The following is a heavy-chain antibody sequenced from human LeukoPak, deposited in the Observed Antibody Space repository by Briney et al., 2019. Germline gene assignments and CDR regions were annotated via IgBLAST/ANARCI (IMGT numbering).Heavy chain of an antibody. D-gene: IGHD6-13*01. J-gene: IGHJ4*02. CDR3: AREQSSSWATRPGY. Sequence: GGSLRLSCAASGFTLSSYSMNWVRQAPGKGLEWVSSISSSSSYIYYADSVKGRFTISRDNAKNSLYLQMNSLRAEDTAVYYCAREQSSSWATRPGYWGQGTLVTVSS. CDR2: ISSSSSYI. V-gene: IGHV3-21*01. CDR1: GFTLSSYS.